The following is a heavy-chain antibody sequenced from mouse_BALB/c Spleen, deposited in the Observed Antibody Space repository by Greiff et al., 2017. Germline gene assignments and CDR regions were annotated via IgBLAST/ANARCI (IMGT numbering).Heavy chain of an antibody. J-gene: IGHJ4*01. CDR1: GFTFSSYA. V-gene: IGHV5-9-4*01. CDR3: AREEGSGYYAMDY. D-gene: IGHD3-1*01. CDR2: ISSGGSYT. Sequence: EVQLVESGGGLVKPGGSLKLSCAASGFTFSSYAMSWVRQSPEKRLEWVAEISSGGSYTYYPDTVTGRFTISRDNAKNTLYLEMSSLRSEDTAMYYCAREEGSGYYAMDYWGQGTSVTVSS.